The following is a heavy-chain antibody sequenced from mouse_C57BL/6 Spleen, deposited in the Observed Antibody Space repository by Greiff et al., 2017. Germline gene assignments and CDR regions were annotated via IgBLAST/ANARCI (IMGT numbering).Heavy chain of an antibody. J-gene: IGHJ2*01. Sequence: VQLQQSGAELVRPGASVKLSCTASGFNIKDDYMHWVKQRPEQGLEWIGWIDPENGDTEYASKFQGKATITADTSSNTAYLQLSSLTSEDTAVYYCTTGNSHFDYWGQGTTLTVSS. CDR2: IDPENGDT. V-gene: IGHV14-4*01. CDR3: TTGNSHFDY. D-gene: IGHD2-1*01. CDR1: GFNIKDDY.